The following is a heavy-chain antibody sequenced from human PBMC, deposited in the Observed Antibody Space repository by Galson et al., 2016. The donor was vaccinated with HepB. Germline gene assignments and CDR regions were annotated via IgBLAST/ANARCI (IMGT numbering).Heavy chain of an antibody. V-gene: IGHV3-23*01. Sequence: SLRLSCAASGFTFGDYTMSWVRQAPGKGLEWVSGLSVSGDTTYYADSVKGRFTISRDNSKNTLQLQMNSLRAEDTAVYYCAKDAPSGRVVTGTWDSWGQGTLVTVSS. CDR1: GFTFGDYT. D-gene: IGHD2-21*02. CDR2: LSVSGDTT. CDR3: AKDAPSGRVVTGTWDS. J-gene: IGHJ4*02.